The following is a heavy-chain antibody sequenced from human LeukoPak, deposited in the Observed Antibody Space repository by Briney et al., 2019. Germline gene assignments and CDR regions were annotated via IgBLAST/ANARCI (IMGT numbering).Heavy chain of an antibody. Sequence: VASVKVSCKASGGTFSSYAISWVRQAPGQGLEWMGGIIPIFGTANYAQKFQGRVTITTDESTSTAYMELSSLRSEDTAVYYCARASYPRDAFDIRGQGTMVTVSS. J-gene: IGHJ3*02. CDR2: IIPIFGTA. V-gene: IGHV1-69*05. CDR3: ARASYPRDAFDI. CDR1: GGTFSSYA.